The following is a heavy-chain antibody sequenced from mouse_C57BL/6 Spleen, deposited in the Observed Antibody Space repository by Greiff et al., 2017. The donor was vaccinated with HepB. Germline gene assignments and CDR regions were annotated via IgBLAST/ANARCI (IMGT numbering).Heavy chain of an antibody. CDR3: TRGRYSNYEDFDY. CDR2: IDPETGGT. D-gene: IGHD2-5*01. J-gene: IGHJ2*01. CDR1: GYTFTDYE. Sequence: VKLVESGAELVRPGASVTLSCKASGYTFTDYEMHWVKQTPVHGLEWIGAIDPETGGTAYNQKFKGKAILTADKSSSTAYMELRSLTSEDSAVYYCTRGRYSNYEDFDYWGQGTTLTVSS. V-gene: IGHV1-15*01.